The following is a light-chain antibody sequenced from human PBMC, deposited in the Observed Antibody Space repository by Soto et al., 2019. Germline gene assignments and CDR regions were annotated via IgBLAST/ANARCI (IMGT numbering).Light chain of an antibody. CDR2: EVS. Sequence: QSALTQPASVSGSPGQSITISCTGTRLDVGGYNYVSWYQQHPGKAPKLIIYEVSNRPSGVSNRFSGSKSGNTASLTISGLQAEDEADYYCSSYTSSSTLVFGGGTKLTVL. CDR3: SSYTSSSTLV. J-gene: IGLJ2*01. V-gene: IGLV2-14*01. CDR1: RLDVGGYNY.